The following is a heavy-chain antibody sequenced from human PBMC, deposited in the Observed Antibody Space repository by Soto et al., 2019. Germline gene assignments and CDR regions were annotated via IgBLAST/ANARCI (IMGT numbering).Heavy chain of an antibody. J-gene: IGHJ6*02. CDR3: ARDLAYYDILTGVRLFGDVLYGMDV. Sequence: ASVKVSCKASRYTFTRYYMHWVRQAPGQGLEGMGIINPSGGSTSYAQKFQGRVTMTRDTTTSTVSMELSSLRSEDTAVYYCARDLAYYDILTGVRLFGDVLYGMDVWGQGTTVTVSS. CDR2: INPSGGST. D-gene: IGHD3-9*01. V-gene: IGHV1-46*01. CDR1: RYTFTRYY.